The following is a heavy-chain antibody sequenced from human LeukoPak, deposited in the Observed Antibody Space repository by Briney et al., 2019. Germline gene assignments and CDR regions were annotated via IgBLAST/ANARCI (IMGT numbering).Heavy chain of an antibody. D-gene: IGHD3-10*01. Sequence: GGSLRLSCAASGFTFSSYSMNWVRQAPGKGLEWVAVIWYDGSNKYYADSVKGRFTISRDNSKNTLYLQMNSLRAEDTAVYYCARDDYYGSGSYYNWFDPWGQGTLVTVSS. J-gene: IGHJ5*02. CDR1: GFTFSSYS. V-gene: IGHV3-33*08. CDR2: IWYDGSNK. CDR3: ARDDYYGSGSYYNWFDP.